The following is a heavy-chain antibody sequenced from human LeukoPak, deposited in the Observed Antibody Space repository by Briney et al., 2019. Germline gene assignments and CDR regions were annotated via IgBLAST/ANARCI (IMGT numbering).Heavy chain of an antibody. V-gene: IGHV5-51*01. CDR2: IYPVDSDT. CDR1: GYSFSTYW. J-gene: IGHJ3*01. D-gene: IGHD6-19*01. Sequence: GESLRISCKGAGYSFSTYWIGWVRQMPGKGLEWMGSIYPVDSDTRYSPSFQGQVTISADRSISTAYLQWSSLKASDTAIYYCARQRSSAWYSSTAFDVWGQGTMVTVSS. CDR3: ARQRSSAWYSSTAFDV.